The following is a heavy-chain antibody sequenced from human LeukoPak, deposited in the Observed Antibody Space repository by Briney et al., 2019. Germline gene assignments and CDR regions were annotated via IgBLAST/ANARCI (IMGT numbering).Heavy chain of an antibody. J-gene: IGHJ3*02. D-gene: IGHD3-16*01. V-gene: IGHV1-2*02. CDR3: ATWGLHFDI. CDR2: IRPNSGGT. Sequence: ASVKVSCKASGYTFGAYYMYWVRQAPGQGLEWMGWIRPNSGGTNYTQKFQGRVTMTRDTSINTAYMKLSRLTSDDTAVYFCATWGLHFDIWGQGTMVIVAS. CDR1: GYTFGAYY.